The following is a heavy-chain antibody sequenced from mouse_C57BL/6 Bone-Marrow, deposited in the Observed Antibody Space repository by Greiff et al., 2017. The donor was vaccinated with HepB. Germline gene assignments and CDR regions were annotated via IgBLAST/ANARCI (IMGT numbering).Heavy chain of an antibody. V-gene: IGHV6-3*01. J-gene: IGHJ1*03. D-gene: IGHD2-4*01. CDR3: TGYDYDGYWYFDV. CDR2: IRLKSDNYAT. CDR1: GFTFSNYW. Sequence: EVMLVESGGGLVQPGGSMKLSCVASGFTFSNYWMNWVRQSPEKGLEWVAQIRLKSDNYATHYAESVKGRFTISRDDSKSSVYLQMNNLRAEDTGIYYCTGYDYDGYWYFDVWGTGTTVTVSS.